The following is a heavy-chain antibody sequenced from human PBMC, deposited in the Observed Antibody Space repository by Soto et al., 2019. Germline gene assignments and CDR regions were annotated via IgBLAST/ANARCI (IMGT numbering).Heavy chain of an antibody. D-gene: IGHD6-13*01. Sequence: SKAVSLTCVDFVDSRIIKKWSWIRQVAGKGLEWIGRIDASGNTNYNPSLNSRVTMSIDTSKKQFSLKLTSVTAADTAIYYCARYSNNWFQTEGMDVWGQGTTVTVSS. CDR3: ARYSNNWFQTEGMDV. J-gene: IGHJ6*02. V-gene: IGHV4-59*10. CDR1: VDSRIIKK. CDR2: IDASGNT.